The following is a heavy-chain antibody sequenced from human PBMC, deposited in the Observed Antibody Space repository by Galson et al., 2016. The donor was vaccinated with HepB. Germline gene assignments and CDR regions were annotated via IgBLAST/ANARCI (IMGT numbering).Heavy chain of an antibody. V-gene: IGHV3-23*01. Sequence: SLRLSCAASGFTFSSYAMSWVRQAPGKGLEWVSVISGSGDNTYSADSVKGRFTISRDNSKNTVYLQMNSLRAEDTAVYYCAREAYSSSSLGMDVWGQGTTVTVSS. J-gene: IGHJ6*02. D-gene: IGHD6-6*01. CDR3: AREAYSSSSLGMDV. CDR2: ISGSGDNT. CDR1: GFTFSSYA.